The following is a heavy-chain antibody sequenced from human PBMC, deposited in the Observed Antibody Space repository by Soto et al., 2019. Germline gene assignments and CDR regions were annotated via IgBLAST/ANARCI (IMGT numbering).Heavy chain of an antibody. D-gene: IGHD2-15*01. CDR3: ARVSPKDCSGGSCYSPANAFDI. CDR1: GYTFTSYY. Sequence: ASVKVSCKASGYTFTSYYMHWVRQAPGQGLEGMGIINPYNGNTDYAQKFQGRVTMTTDTSTSTAYMELRSLRSDDTAVYYCARVSPKDCSGGSCYSPANAFDIWGQGTMVTVSS. CDR2: INPYNGNT. J-gene: IGHJ3*02. V-gene: IGHV1-18*04.